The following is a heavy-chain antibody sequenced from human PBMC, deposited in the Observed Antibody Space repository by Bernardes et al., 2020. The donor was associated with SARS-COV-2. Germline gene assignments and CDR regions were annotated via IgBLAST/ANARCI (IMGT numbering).Heavy chain of an antibody. CDR1: GGSISSGGYY. J-gene: IGHJ4*02. Sequence: SETLSLTCTVSGGSISSGGYYWSWIRQHPGKGLEWIGYIYYSGSTYYNPSLKSRVTISVDTSKNQFSLKLSSVTAADMAVYYCARSERITIFGVVGAFDYWGQGTLVTVSS. CDR2: IYYSGST. V-gene: IGHV4-31*03. CDR3: ARSERITIFGVVGAFDY. D-gene: IGHD3-3*01.